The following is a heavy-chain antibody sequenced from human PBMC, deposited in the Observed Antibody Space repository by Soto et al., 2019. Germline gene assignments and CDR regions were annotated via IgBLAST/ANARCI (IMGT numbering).Heavy chain of an antibody. D-gene: IGHD6-13*01. CDR1: GFTFSDYG. Sequence: ESGGGVVQPGRSLRLSCAASGFTFSDYGMHWVRQAPGKGLEWVAVISYDGSNVYYADSVKGRFTISRGNSKNTLYLQMNSLRAEDTAVYYCAKDVIAAADSYYYYHGMDVWGQGTTVTVSS. J-gene: IGHJ6*02. V-gene: IGHV3-30*18. CDR3: AKDVIAAADSYYYYHGMDV. CDR2: ISYDGSNV.